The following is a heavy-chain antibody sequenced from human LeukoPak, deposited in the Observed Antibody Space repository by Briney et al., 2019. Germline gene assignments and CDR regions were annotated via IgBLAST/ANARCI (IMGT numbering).Heavy chain of an antibody. V-gene: IGHV4-34*01. Sequence: SETLSLTCAVYGGSFSGXXXXXIRQPPGKXLEWIGEINHSGSTNYXXSLKSRVTISVDTSKNQFSLKLSSVTAADTAVYYCARGGFNWFDPWGQGTLVTVSS. CDR3: ARGGFNWFDP. CDR2: INHSGST. J-gene: IGHJ5*02. CDR1: GGSFSGXX.